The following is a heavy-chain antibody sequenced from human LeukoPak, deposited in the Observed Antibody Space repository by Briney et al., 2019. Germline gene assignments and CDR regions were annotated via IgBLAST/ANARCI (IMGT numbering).Heavy chain of an antibody. V-gene: IGHV3-74*01. CDR2: IKSDGSST. CDR1: GFVFSRYW. J-gene: IGHJ4*02. CDR3: VRDSSSWYYDY. Sequence: GGSLRLSCAASGFVFSRYWMHWVRQAPGKGLVWVSHIKSDGSSTTYADSVKGRFTISRDNAKSTLYLQMNSLRVEDTAVYYCVRDSSSWYYDYWGQGTLVTVSS. D-gene: IGHD6-13*01.